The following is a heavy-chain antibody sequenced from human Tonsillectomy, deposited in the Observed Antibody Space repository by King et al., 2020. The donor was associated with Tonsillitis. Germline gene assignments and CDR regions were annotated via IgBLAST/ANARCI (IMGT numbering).Heavy chain of an antibody. D-gene: IGHD4/OR15-4a*01. CDR2: IYYSGTT. CDR3: ARLDYIFETSGHQYYFDY. Sequence: VQLQESGPGLVKPSETLSLTCSVSGGSIGTYYWSWIRQPPGKGLEWIGYIYYSGTTSYNPSLMSRLTMSVDTSKNQFSLKLSSVTAADTAVYYCARLDYIFETSGHQYYFDYWGQGTLAT. V-gene: IGHV4-59*08. CDR1: GGSIGTYY. J-gene: IGHJ4*02.